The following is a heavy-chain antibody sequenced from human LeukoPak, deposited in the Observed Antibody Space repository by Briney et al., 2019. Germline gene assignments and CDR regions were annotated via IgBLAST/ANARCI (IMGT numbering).Heavy chain of an antibody. Sequence: GGSLRLSCAASGFSFTSYSMNWVRQAPGKGLEWVSYISISGDTIYYADSVKGRFTISRDNAKNSLYLQMNSLRAEDTAVYYCARTEYDWYFDLWGRGTLVTVSS. CDR2: ISISGDTI. V-gene: IGHV3-48*04. J-gene: IGHJ2*01. D-gene: IGHD2-2*01. CDR1: GFSFTSYS. CDR3: ARTEYDWYFDL.